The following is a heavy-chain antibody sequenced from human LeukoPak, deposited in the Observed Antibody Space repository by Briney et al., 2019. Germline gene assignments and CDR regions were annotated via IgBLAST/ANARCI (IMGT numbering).Heavy chain of an antibody. Sequence: PGGSLRLSCAASGITFGNNWMHWVRQGPGKGLVWISRINGDGGGAIYADSVKGRFTVSRDNAKNTLYLQMNSLRAEDTAVYYRARDVPHNWFDTWGQGTLVTASS. CDR1: GITFGNNW. CDR3: ARDVPHNWFDT. J-gene: IGHJ5*02. CDR2: INGDGGGA. V-gene: IGHV3-74*01.